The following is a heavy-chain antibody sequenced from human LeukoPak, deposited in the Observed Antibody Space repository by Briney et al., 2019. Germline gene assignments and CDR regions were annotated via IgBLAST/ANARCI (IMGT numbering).Heavy chain of an antibody. Sequence: GGSLRLSCAASGFTLSSSWMHWVRQVPGEGLVWVARMNEDGRRTDVTGSVRGRFTISRDIAKNTLFLQMNSLRVEDTAVYHCVRDFGGEDDFWGQGTLVAVSS. V-gene: IGHV3-74*01. CDR1: GFTLSSSW. D-gene: IGHD2-15*01. CDR2: MNEDGRRT. J-gene: IGHJ4*02. CDR3: VRDFGGEDDF.